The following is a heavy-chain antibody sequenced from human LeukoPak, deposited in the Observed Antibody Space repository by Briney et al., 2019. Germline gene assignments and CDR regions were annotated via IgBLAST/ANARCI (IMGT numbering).Heavy chain of an antibody. D-gene: IGHD2-2*01. Sequence: GASVKVSCKASGYTFTSYDINWVRQATGQGLEWMGGIIPIFGTANYAQKFQGRVTITADESTSTAYMELSSLRSEDTAVYYCARDHRVVPAAISYYYYGMDVWGQGTTVTVSS. CDR1: GYTFTSYD. J-gene: IGHJ6*02. V-gene: IGHV1-69*13. CDR2: IIPIFGTA. CDR3: ARDHRVVPAAISYYYYGMDV.